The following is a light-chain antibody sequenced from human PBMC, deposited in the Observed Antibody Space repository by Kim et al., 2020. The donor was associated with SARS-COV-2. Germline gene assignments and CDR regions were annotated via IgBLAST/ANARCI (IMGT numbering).Light chain of an antibody. V-gene: IGKV4-1*01. J-gene: IGKJ1*01. Sequence: DIVMPQSPDSLAVSLGERATINCKSSQSVLYSSNNKNYLAWYQQKPGQPPKLLIYWASTRESGVPDRFSGSGSGTDFTLTISSLQAEDVAVYYCQQYYSTRTFGQGTKVDIK. CDR1: QSVLYSSNNKNY. CDR3: QQYYSTRT. CDR2: WAS.